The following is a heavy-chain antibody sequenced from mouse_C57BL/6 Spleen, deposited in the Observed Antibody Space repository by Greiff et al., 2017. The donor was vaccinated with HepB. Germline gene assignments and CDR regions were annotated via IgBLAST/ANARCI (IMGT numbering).Heavy chain of an antibody. J-gene: IGHJ3*01. Sequence: VQLQQSGAELVRPGASVTLSCKASGYTFTDYEMHWVKQTPVHGLEWIGAIDPETGGTAYNQKFQGKAILTADKSSSTAYMELRSLTSEDSAVYYCTRLAYWGQGTLVTVSA. CDR2: IDPETGGT. V-gene: IGHV1-15*01. CDR3: TRLAY. CDR1: GYTFTDYE.